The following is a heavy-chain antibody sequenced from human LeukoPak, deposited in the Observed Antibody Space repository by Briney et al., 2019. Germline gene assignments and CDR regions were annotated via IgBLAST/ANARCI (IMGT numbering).Heavy chain of an antibody. CDR2: IKQDGSEK. J-gene: IGHJ6*03. V-gene: IGHV3-7*01. Sequence: GGSLRLSCAASGFTFSSYWMSWVRQAPGKGLEWVANIKQDGSEKYYVDSVKGRFTISGDNAKNPLYLQMNSLRAEDTAVYYCARERITMVRGVIDYYYYMDVWGKGTTVTVSS. CDR3: ARERITMVRGVIDYYYYMDV. CDR1: GFTFSSYW. D-gene: IGHD3-10*01.